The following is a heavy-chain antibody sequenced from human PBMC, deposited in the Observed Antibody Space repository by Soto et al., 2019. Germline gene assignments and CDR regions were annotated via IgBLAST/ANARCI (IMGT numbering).Heavy chain of an antibody. CDR2: IYYSGST. V-gene: IGHV4-59*08. CDR3: AMPDGRLRDSSSWYYFDY. CDR1: GGSISSYY. Sequence: SETLSLTCTVSGGSISSYYWSWIRQPPGKGLEWIGYIYYSGSTNYNPSLKSRVTISVDTSKNQFSLKLSSVTAADTAVYYCAMPDGRLRDSSSWYYFDYWGQGTLVTVS. D-gene: IGHD6-13*01. J-gene: IGHJ4*02.